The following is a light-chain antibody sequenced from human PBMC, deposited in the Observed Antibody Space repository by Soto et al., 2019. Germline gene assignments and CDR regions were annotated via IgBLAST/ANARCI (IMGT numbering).Light chain of an antibody. CDR2: LNSYGSH. CDR3: QTWGTGTVV. V-gene: IGLV4-69*01. J-gene: IGLJ2*01. Sequence: QLVLTQSPSAAASLGASVKLTCTLNRGHSIYAIAWHQQQPEKGPRYLMKLNSYGSHSKGDGIPDRFSGSSSGAERYLTISSLQYEDEADYYCQTWGTGTVVFGGGTKLAVL. CDR1: RGHSIYA.